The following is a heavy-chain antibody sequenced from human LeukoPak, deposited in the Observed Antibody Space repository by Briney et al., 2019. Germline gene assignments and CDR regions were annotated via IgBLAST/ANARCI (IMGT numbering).Heavy chain of an antibody. CDR3: ARQMTGHEYSSSSGPFDY. Sequence: SVKVSCKASGGTFSSYAISWVRQAPGQGLEWMGRIIPILGIANYAQKFQGRVTITRDTSASTAYMELSSLRSEDTAMYYCARQMTGHEYSSSSGPFDYWGQGTLVTVSS. J-gene: IGHJ4*02. D-gene: IGHD6-6*01. V-gene: IGHV1-69*04. CDR2: IIPILGIA. CDR1: GGTFSSYA.